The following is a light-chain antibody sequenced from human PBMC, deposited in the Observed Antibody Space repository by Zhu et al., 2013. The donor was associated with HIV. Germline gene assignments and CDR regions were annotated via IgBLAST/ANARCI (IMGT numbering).Light chain of an antibody. CDR2: DAS. CDR3: QQFNSYLT. CDR1: QGISSA. Sequence: AIQLTQSPSSLSASVGDRVTITCRASQGISSALAWYQQKPGKAPKLLIYDASNLDNGVPSRFSGSGSGTDFTLTISSLQPEDFATYYCQQFNSYLTFGPGTKVNIK. J-gene: IGKJ3*01. V-gene: IGKV1-13*02.